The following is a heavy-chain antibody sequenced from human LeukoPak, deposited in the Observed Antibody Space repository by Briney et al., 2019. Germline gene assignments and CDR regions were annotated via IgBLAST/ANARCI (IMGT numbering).Heavy chain of an antibody. CDR2: ISSSSSYI. Sequence: GGSLRLSCAASGFTFSSYSMNWVRQAPGKGLEWVSSISSSSSYIYYADSVKGRFTISRDNAKNSLYLQMNSLRAEDTAVYYCARARDDYDILTYWGQGTLVTVSS. V-gene: IGHV3-21*01. J-gene: IGHJ4*02. D-gene: IGHD3-9*01. CDR3: ARARDDYDILTY. CDR1: GFTFSSYS.